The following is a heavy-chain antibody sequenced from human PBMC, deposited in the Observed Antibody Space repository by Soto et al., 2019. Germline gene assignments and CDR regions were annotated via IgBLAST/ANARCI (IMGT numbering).Heavy chain of an antibody. CDR1: GFTFSSYA. J-gene: IGHJ4*02. D-gene: IGHD3-10*01. CDR3: AKGMFSSSPAAAGSFDY. V-gene: IGHV3-23*01. Sequence: EVQLLESGGDLVQPGGSLRLSCAASGFTFSSYAMSWVRQAPGKGLEWVAAIGGTDGKTYYADSVKGRFTISRDNSDITLYLQMSRLRAEDTAVYFCAKGMFSSSPAAAGSFDYWGQGALVTVS. CDR2: IGGTDGKT.